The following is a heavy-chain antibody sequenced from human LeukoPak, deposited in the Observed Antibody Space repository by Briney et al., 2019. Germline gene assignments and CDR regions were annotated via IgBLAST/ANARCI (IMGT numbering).Heavy chain of an antibody. CDR2: INPNSGGT. V-gene: IGHV1-2*02. Sequence: GASVKVSCKASGYTFTSYYMHWVRQAPGQGLEWMGWINPNSGGTNYAQKFQGRVTMTRDTSISTAYMELSRLRSDDTAVYYCARDSDYDFWSGSYYFDYWGQGTLVTVSS. D-gene: IGHD3-3*01. CDR3: ARDSDYDFWSGSYYFDY. J-gene: IGHJ4*02. CDR1: GYTFTSYY.